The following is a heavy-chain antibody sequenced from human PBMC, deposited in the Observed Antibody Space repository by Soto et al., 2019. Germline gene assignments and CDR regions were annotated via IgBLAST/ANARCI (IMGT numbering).Heavy chain of an antibody. Sequence: GGSLSLSCAANGFPLSRSAMNCVGQTPCMGLVWVSSISSSSSYIYYADSVKGRFTISRDNAKNSLYLQMNSLRAEDTAVYYCARVAQKRKDTTTYYYYYMDVWGKGT. CDR3: ARVAQKRKDTTTYYYYYMDV. CDR1: GFPLSRSA. V-gene: IGHV3-21*01. J-gene: IGHJ6*03. CDR2: ISSSSSYI. D-gene: IGHD1-1*01.